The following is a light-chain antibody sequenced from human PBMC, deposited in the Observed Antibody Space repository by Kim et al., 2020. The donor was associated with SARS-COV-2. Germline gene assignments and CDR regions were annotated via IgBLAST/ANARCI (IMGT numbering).Light chain of an antibody. CDR1: NLGEKY. CDR3: QAWDISTV. V-gene: IGLV3-1*01. Sequence: SYELTQPPSVSVSPGQTASISCSGDNLGEKYVSWYQQKPGQSPVLVIYQDINRPSGIPERFSASNFGNTATLTISGTQAMDEADYYCQAWDISTVFGGGT. J-gene: IGLJ2*01. CDR2: QDI.